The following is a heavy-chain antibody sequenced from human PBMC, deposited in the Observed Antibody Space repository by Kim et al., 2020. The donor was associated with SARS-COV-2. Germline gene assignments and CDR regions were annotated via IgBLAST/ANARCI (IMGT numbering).Heavy chain of an antibody. V-gene: IGHV4-34*01. CDR2: INHSGST. J-gene: IGHJ4*02. CDR3: ARANRDSSGYYADY. D-gene: IGHD3-22*01. CDR1: GGSFSGYY. Sequence: SETMSLTCAVYGGSFSGYYWSWIRQPPGKGLEWIGEINHSGSTNYNPSLKSRVTISVDTSKNQFSLKLSSVTAADTAVYYCARANRDSSGYYADYWGQGTLVTVSS.